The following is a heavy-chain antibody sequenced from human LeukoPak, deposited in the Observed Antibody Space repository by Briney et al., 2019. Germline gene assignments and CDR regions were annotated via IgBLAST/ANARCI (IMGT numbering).Heavy chain of an antibody. CDR3: ARGWPQSSGLAALFDY. J-gene: IGHJ4*02. CDR2: IYYSEST. CDR1: GGSISSYD. Sequence: PSETLSLTCTVSGGSISSYDWSWIRQPPGKGLEWIGNIYYSESTNYNPSLKSRVTISVDTSKNQFSLKLSSVTAADTAVYYCARGWPQSSGLAALFDYWGQGTLVTVSS. D-gene: IGHD5-12*01. V-gene: IGHV4-59*08.